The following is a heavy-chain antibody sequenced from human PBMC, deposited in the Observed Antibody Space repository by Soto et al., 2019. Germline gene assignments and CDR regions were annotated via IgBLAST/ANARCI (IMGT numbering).Heavy chain of an antibody. V-gene: IGHV1-69*01. CDR2: IIPIFGTA. CDR3: ARAGRKDWRSGPADY. CDR1: GCTFSSYA. J-gene: IGHJ4*02. Sequence: QVQLVQSGAEVKKPGSSVKVSCKASGCTFSSYAISWVRQAPGQGLEWMGVIIPIFGTANYAQKFQGGVTKTADESTSTACMEVRSRRFEDSAVYYCARAGRKDWRSGPADYWGQGTLVTVSS. D-gene: IGHD3-3*01.